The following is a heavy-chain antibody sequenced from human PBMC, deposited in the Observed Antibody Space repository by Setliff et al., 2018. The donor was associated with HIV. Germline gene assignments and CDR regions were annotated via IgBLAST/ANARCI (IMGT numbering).Heavy chain of an antibody. V-gene: IGHV4-59*11. CDR1: GGSISSHY. Sequence: TLSLPCTVSGGSISSHYWSWIRQPPGKGLEWIGLIYYNGGTNYNSSLESRVTISVDRSKNQFSLKLTSVTAADTAVYYCARVARMHPFDPWGRGALVTVSS. CDR2: IYYNGGT. J-gene: IGHJ5*02. CDR3: ARVARMHPFDP.